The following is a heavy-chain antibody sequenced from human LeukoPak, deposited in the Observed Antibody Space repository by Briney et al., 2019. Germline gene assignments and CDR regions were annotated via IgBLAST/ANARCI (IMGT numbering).Heavy chain of an antibody. Sequence: SETLSLTCTVSGGSLSSYYWSWIRQPPGKGLEWIGYIYYSGSTNYNPSLKSRVTISVDTSKNQFSLKLSSVTAADTAVYYCARGRIAVAGTDYFDYWGQGTLVTVSS. CDR3: ARGRIAVAGTDYFDY. CDR2: IYYSGST. CDR1: GGSLSSYY. D-gene: IGHD6-19*01. V-gene: IGHV4-59*01. J-gene: IGHJ4*02.